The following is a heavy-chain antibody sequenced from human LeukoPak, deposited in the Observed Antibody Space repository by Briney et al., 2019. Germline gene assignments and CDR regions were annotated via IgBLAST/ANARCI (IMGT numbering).Heavy chain of an antibody. CDR3: ARGSTVAAVPDY. Sequence: GGSLRLSCAASGSTFSNYSMNWVRQAPGKGLEWVSSISSRSSYIYYADSVKGRFTISRDNAKNSLYLQMNSLRAEDTAVYYCARGSTVAAVPDYWGQGTLVTVFS. CDR2: ISSRSSYI. V-gene: IGHV3-21*01. J-gene: IGHJ4*02. CDR1: GSTFSNYS. D-gene: IGHD6-19*01.